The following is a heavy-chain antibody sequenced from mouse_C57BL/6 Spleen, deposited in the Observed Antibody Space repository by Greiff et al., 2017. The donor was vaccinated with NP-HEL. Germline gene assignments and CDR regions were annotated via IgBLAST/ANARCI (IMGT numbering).Heavy chain of an antibody. J-gene: IGHJ2*01. CDR3: GRHTWTWDFDY. Sequence: EVKLMESGGGLVQPKGSLKLSCAASGFSFNTYAMNWVRQAPGKGLEWVARIRSKSNNYATYYADSVKDRFTISRDDSESMLYLQMNNLKAEDTAMYYGGRHTWTWDFDYWGQGTTLTVSS. CDR2: IRSKSNNYAT. CDR1: GFSFNTYA. V-gene: IGHV10-1*01.